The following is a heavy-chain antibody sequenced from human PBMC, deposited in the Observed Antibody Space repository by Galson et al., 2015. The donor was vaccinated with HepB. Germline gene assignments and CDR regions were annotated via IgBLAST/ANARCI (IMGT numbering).Heavy chain of an antibody. CDR2: IIPIFGTA. V-gene: IGHV1-69*06. CDR1: GVTFSSYA. D-gene: IGHD1-26*01. Sequence: SVKVSCKASGVTFSSYAISWVRQAPGQGLEWMGGIIPIFGTANYAQKFQGRVTITADKSTSTAYMELSSLRSEDTAVYYCASVYRSSVAFDIWGQGTLVTVSS. J-gene: IGHJ3*02. CDR3: ASVYRSSVAFDI.